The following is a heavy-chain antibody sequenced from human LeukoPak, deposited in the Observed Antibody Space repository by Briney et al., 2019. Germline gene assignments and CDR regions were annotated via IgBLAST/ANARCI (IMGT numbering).Heavy chain of an antibody. V-gene: IGHV1-8*01. Sequence: ASVKVSCTASGYTFANYDINWVRQATGQGLEWMGWLNPNSGKTGYEQKFQGRVTMTRDSSISTAYLDLSSLSSEDTAVYYCARVRPGPYNYFDLWGQGTLVTVSS. CDR3: ARVRPGPYNYFDL. J-gene: IGHJ5*02. CDR1: GYTFANYD. CDR2: LNPNSGKT.